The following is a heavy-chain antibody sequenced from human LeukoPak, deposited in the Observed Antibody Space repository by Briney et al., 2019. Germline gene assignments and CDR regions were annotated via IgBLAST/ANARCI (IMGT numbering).Heavy chain of an antibody. Sequence: GSLRLSCAASGFTFSSYAMHWVRQAPGKGLEWVSYITGSLSSIHYAESVKGRFTISRDNAKNSVYLQMNGLRLEDTAVYYCARTGLGLYSFDYWGQGIQVTISS. D-gene: IGHD3/OR15-3a*01. V-gene: IGHV3-48*01. CDR3: ARTGLGLYSFDY. CDR1: GFTFSSYA. J-gene: IGHJ4*02. CDR2: ITGSLSSI.